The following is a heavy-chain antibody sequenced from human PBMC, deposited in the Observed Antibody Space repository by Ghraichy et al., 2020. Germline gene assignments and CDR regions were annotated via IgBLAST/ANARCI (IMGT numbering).Heavy chain of an antibody. Sequence: LSLTCAASGFTFSSYAMSWVRQAPGKGLEWVSAISGSGGNTYYADYVKGRFTFSRDNSKNTLYLQMNSLRAEDTAVYYCAKDVGRGGGSCFHHWGQGTRVTVSS. CDR2: ISGSGGNT. J-gene: IGHJ1*01. D-gene: IGHD2-15*01. CDR3: AKDVGRGGGSCFHH. V-gene: IGHV3-23*01. CDR1: GFTFSSYA.